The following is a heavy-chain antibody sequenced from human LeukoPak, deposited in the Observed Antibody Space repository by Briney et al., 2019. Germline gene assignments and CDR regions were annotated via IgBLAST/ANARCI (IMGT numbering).Heavy chain of an antibody. Sequence: PGGSLRLSCAASGFTFSNYAMNWVRQAPGKGLEWVSGISGSGVSTYYADSVKGRFTISRDNSKNTLYLQMSSLRPEDTAVFFCVKGNLRGRNWYSPDHWGQGTLVTVSS. D-gene: IGHD3-10*01. CDR1: GFTFSNYA. CDR2: ISGSGVST. V-gene: IGHV3-23*01. J-gene: IGHJ4*02. CDR3: VKGNLRGRNWYSPDH.